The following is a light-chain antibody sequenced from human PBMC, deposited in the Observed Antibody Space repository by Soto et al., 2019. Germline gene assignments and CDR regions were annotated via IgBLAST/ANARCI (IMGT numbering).Light chain of an antibody. Sequence: QSALTQPPSVSGAPGQRVTISCTGSSSNIGAGYDVHWYQQLPGTAPKLLIYGNSNRPSGVPDRFSGSKSGTSASPAITGLQAEDEADYYCHSYDSSLSGWVFGGGTKLTVL. CDR2: GNS. CDR1: SSNIGAGYD. CDR3: HSYDSSLSGWV. V-gene: IGLV1-40*01. J-gene: IGLJ3*02.